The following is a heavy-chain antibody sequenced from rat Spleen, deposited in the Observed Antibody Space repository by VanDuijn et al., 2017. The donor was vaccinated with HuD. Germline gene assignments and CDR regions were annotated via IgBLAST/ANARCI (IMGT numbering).Heavy chain of an antibody. CDR2: ITNTGNSI. CDR1: GLTFNNYW. J-gene: IGHJ2*01. D-gene: IGHD1-1*01. V-gene: IGHV5-31*01. CDR3: TTDYSGGDY. Sequence: EVQLVESGGGLVQPGRSLKLSCVASGLTFNNYWMSWIRQAPGKGLEWVASITNTGNSIYYLDSVKGRFTVSRDNVHNTLYLQMDSLRSEDTATYYCTTDYSGGDYWGQGVMVTVSS.